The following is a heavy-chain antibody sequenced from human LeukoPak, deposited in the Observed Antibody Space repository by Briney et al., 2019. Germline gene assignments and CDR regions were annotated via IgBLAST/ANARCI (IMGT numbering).Heavy chain of an antibody. CDR2: ISYSGST. CDR1: GGSISSYY. V-gene: IGHV4-59*01. J-gene: IGHJ4*02. CDR3: ASQLGGTTFH. D-gene: IGHD1-1*01. Sequence: SETLSLTCTVSGGSISSYYWSWIRQPPGKGLEWIACISYSGSTNYNSSLKSRVTTSLDTSKTQFSLRLSSVTAADTAVYYCASQLGGTTFHWGQGALVTVSS.